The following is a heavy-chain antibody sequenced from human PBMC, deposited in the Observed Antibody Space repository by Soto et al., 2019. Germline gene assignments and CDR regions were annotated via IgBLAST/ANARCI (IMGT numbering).Heavy chain of an antibody. D-gene: IGHD6-13*01. CDR1: GGTFSSYA. Sequence: QVQLVQSGAEVKKPGSSVKVSCKASGGTFSSYAISWVRQAPGQGLEWMGGIIPIFGTANYAQKFQGRVTITADESTSTAYMELSSLRSEDTAVYYCASETAAAGPRGYYYYGMDVWGQGTTVTVSS. J-gene: IGHJ6*02. CDR2: IIPIFGTA. CDR3: ASETAAAGPRGYYYYGMDV. V-gene: IGHV1-69*01.